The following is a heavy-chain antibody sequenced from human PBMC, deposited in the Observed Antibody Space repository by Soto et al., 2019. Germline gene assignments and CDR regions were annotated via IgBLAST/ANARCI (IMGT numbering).Heavy chain of an antibody. CDR1: GYPFTSYA. Sequence: ASVKVSFKASGYPFTSYAMHLVRQAPGQSLEWIAWTNASNGNTKYSQKFQVRVTITRDTSASTADMELSSLRSEDTAVYYCARLRGVDCSGGSCYSYYYGMDVWGQGTTVTVSS. V-gene: IGHV1-3*01. CDR2: TNASNGNT. J-gene: IGHJ6*01. CDR3: ARLRGVDCSGGSCYSYYYGMDV. D-gene: IGHD2-15*01.